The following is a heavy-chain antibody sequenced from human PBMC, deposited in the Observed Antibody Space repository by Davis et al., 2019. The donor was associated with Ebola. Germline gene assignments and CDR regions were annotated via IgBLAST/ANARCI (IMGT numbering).Heavy chain of an antibody. D-gene: IGHD3-16*01. CDR3: ARSLMITFGGAKGAFDI. CDR2: INDSGST. J-gene: IGHJ3*02. CDR1: GGSFSGYY. Sequence: SETLSLTCAVYGGSFSGYYWSWIRQPPGKGLEWIGEINDSGSTNYNPSLKSRVTISVDTSKNQFSLKLSSVTAADTAVYYCARSLMITFGGAKGAFDIWGQGTMVTVSS. V-gene: IGHV4-34*01.